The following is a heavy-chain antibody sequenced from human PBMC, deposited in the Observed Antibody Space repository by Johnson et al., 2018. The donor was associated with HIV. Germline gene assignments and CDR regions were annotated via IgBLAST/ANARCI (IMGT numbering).Heavy chain of an antibody. V-gene: IGHV3-30*04. D-gene: IGHD6-19*01. J-gene: IGHJ3*02. CDR3: ARDAPRRIAVADPKDGHDAVDI. CDR2: ISYDGSNK. Sequence: QVQLVESGGGVVQPGRSLRLSCAASGFTFSSYAMHWVRQAPGKGLEWVAVISYDGSNKYYADSVKGRFTISRDNSKNTLYLQMNSLRAEDTAVYYCARDAPRRIAVADPKDGHDAVDIWGQGTMVTVSS. CDR1: GFTFSSYA.